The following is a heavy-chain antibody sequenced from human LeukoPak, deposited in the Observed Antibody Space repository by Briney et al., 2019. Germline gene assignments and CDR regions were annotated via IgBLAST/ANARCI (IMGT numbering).Heavy chain of an antibody. CDR2: IYYSGST. D-gene: IGHD2-2*01. J-gene: IGHJ4*02. V-gene: IGHV4-39*07. Sequence: SETLSLTCTVSGGSISSSSHYWGWIRQPPGKGLEWIGSIYYSGSTYYNPSLKSRVTISVDTSKNQFSLKLSSVTAADTAVYYCARVSTTFDYWGQGTLVTVSS. CDR3: ARVSTTFDY. CDR1: GGSISSSSHY.